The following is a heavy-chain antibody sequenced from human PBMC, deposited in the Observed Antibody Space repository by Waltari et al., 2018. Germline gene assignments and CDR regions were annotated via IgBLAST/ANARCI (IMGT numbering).Heavy chain of an antibody. CDR3: ATERN. J-gene: IGHJ4*02. Sequence: VQLVQSGAEVKKPGATVKISFKASGYTFPDYYIHLVQQAPGKGLEWMRRVDPEDGETIYAEKVQGRVTRTADTSTDTAYMELSSLRCEDTAVYYWATERNWGQGTLVTVSS. CDR1: GYTFPDYY. CDR2: VDPEDGET. V-gene: IGHV1-69-2*01.